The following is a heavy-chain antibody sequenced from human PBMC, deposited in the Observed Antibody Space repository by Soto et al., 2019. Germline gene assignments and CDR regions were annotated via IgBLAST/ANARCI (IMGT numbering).Heavy chain of an antibody. D-gene: IGHD3-16*01. V-gene: IGHV4-59*07. CDR1: GDSISGFY. J-gene: IGHJ4*02. CDR2: IDDSGVT. CDR3: ARGWGSSWYYFDS. Sequence: QVHLQESGPGLVKPSDTLSLTCSVSGDSISGFYWSWIRQTPGKGLEWIGYIDDSGVTKYNPSLKSRLTISVDTSMKQFSLTLTSVAAADTASYYCARGWGSSWYYFDSWGQGIPVTVSS.